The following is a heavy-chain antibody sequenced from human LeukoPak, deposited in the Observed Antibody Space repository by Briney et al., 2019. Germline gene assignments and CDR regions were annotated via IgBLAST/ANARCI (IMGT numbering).Heavy chain of an antibody. Sequence: SETLSLTCIVSGYFISSGYYWGWIRQSPGKGLEWIGFIYYSGNTNYNPSLKSRVTISVDTSKNQFSLKLSSMTAADTAVYYCARGALLWFGDRMEYYFDYWGQGTLLTVSS. D-gene: IGHD3-10*01. V-gene: IGHV4-61*01. CDR2: IYYSGNT. CDR3: ARGALLWFGDRMEYYFDY. J-gene: IGHJ4*02. CDR1: GYFISSGYY.